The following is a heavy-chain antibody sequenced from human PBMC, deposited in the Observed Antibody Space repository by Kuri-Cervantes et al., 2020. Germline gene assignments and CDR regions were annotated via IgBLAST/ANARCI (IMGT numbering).Heavy chain of an antibody. CDR1: GYSISSGYY. CDR3: ARDFVGGWIDP. J-gene: IGHJ5*02. V-gene: IGHV4-38-2*02. Sequence: GSLRLSCAVSGYSISSGYYWGWIRQPPGKGLEWIGEINHSGSTNYNPSLKSRVTISVDTSKSQFSLKLTSVTAADTALYYCARDFVGGWIDPWGQGTLVTVSS. CDR2: INHSGST. D-gene: IGHD4-23*01.